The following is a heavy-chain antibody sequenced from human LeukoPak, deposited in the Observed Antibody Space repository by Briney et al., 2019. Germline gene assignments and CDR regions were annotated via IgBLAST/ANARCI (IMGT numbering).Heavy chain of an antibody. J-gene: IGHJ4*02. D-gene: IGHD6-13*01. CDR3: ARGRYLTTGGGAAAGFLDY. V-gene: IGHV4-34*01. CDR1: GGSFSGYY. Sequence: SETLSLTCAVYGGSFSGYYWSWIRQPPGKGLEWIGEINHSGSTNYNPSLKSRVTISVDTSQKQFSLRLSSVTAADTAVYYCARGRYLTTGGGAAAGFLDYWGQGTLVTISS. CDR2: INHSGST.